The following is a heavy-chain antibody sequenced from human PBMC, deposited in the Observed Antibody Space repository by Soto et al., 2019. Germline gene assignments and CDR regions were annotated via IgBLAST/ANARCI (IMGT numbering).Heavy chain of an antibody. V-gene: IGHV2-70*04. D-gene: IGHD6-13*01. J-gene: IGHJ5*02. CDR3: ARIAAAGSAIWFDP. Sequence: SGPMLVNPTQTLTLTCTLSGFSISTYGVRVSWIRQPPGKALEWLARIDWDDDKFYSTSLRTRLTISKDTSKNQVVLSMTNMDPVDTATYYCARIAAAGSAIWFDPWGQGTLVTVSS. CDR1: GFSISTYGVR. CDR2: IDWDDDK.